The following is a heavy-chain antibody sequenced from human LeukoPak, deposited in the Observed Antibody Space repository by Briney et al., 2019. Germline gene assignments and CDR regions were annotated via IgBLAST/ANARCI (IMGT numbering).Heavy chain of an antibody. CDR1: GFTFTNYG. J-gene: IGHJ4*02. CDR2: IGTAGDT. D-gene: IGHD3-22*01. Sequence: GGSLRLSCAASGFTFTNYGMHWVRQAIGKGLEWVSGIGTAGDTYYPGSVKGRFTISRENAKNSMYLQMNSLGAGDTAVYYCVRLSPYDSSGYYYDYWGQGTLVTVSS. V-gene: IGHV3-13*01. CDR3: VRLSPYDSSGYYYDY.